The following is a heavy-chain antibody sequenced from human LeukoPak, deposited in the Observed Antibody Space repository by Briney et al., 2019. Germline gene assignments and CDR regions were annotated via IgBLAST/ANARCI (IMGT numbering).Heavy chain of an antibody. Sequence: SVKVSCKASGGTFSNYGISWVRQAPGQGLEWMGGIIPLFTTTNYAQKFQGRVTITADKSTSTAYMELSSLRSEDTAVYYCASVDYGDYHFDYWGQGTLVTVSS. CDR3: ASVDYGDYHFDY. CDR1: GGTFSNYG. V-gene: IGHV1-69*06. J-gene: IGHJ4*02. D-gene: IGHD4-17*01. CDR2: IIPLFTTT.